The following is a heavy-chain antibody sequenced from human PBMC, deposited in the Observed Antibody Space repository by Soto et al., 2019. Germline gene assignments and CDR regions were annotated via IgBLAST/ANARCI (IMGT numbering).Heavy chain of an antibody. Sequence: EVQLVDSGGGLVQPGGSLRLSCVASGFTFSTYPMNWVRQVPGKGLEWVSYISSSSGTIYYADSVKGRFTISRDNAKNSLYLQMNSLRDEDTAVYYCARGYGGHSEVDYWGPGTLVTVSS. V-gene: IGHV3-48*02. CDR3: ARGYGGHSEVDY. J-gene: IGHJ4*02. CDR1: GFTFSTYP. D-gene: IGHD4-17*01. CDR2: ISSSSGTI.